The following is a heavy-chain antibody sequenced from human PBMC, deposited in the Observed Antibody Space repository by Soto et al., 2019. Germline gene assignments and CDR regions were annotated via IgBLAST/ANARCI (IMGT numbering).Heavy chain of an antibody. Sequence: GESLKISCKGSGYSYGNYWIGWVRQMPGKGLEWMGIIYPGDSDTRYSPSFQGQVTISADKSITTAYLQWSSLKTSDTAMYYCARFDTTMIRAFDIWGQGTMVTVSS. CDR3: ARFDTTMIRAFDI. CDR2: IYPGDSDT. V-gene: IGHV5-51*01. D-gene: IGHD3-10*01. J-gene: IGHJ3*02. CDR1: GYSYGNYW.